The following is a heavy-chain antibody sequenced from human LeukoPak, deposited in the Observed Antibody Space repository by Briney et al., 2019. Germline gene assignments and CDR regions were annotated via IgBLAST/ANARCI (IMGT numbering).Heavy chain of an antibody. CDR1: GFTFSSYA. V-gene: IGHV3-23*01. Sequence: GGSLRLSCAASGFTFSSYAMSWVRQAPGKGLEWVSAISGSGGSTYYADSVKGRFTISRDNSKNTLYLQMNSLRAEDTAVYYCAKILHSSGWYGGPIDYWGQGTLVTVSS. J-gene: IGHJ4*02. CDR2: ISGSGGST. CDR3: AKILHSSGWYGGPIDY. D-gene: IGHD6-13*01.